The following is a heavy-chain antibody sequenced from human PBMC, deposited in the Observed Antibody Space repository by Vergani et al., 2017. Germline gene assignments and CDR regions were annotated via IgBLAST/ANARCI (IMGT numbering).Heavy chain of an antibody. CDR3: ARSWWGAFEY. CDR1: GFTFSNYW. J-gene: IGHJ4*02. CDR2: IKQDGSEK. V-gene: IGHV3-7*01. Sequence: VQLVESGGGVVQPGGSLRLSCAASGFTFSNYWMNWVRQAPGKGLEWVANIKQDGSEKNYVDSVKGRFTISRDNAKNSLYLQMNSLRAEDTAVYYCARSWWGAFEYWGQGTLVTVSS. D-gene: IGHD2-8*02.